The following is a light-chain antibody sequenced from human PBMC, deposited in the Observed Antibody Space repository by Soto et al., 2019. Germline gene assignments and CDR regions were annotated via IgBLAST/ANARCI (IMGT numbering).Light chain of an antibody. J-gene: IGLJ1*01. Sequence: QSALTQPAPVSGSPGQSITISCTGTSSDVGGYNYVSWYQQHPGKAPKFMIYDVSNRPSGVSNRFSGSKSGNTASLTISGLQAEDEADYYCCSYTTSNTPQIVFGPGTRSPS. CDR3: CSYTTSNTPQIV. CDR2: DVS. V-gene: IGLV2-14*01. CDR1: SSDVGGYNY.